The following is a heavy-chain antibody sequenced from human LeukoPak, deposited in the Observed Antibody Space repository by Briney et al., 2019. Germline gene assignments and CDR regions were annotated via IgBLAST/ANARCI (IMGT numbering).Heavy chain of an antibody. CDR3: AREKDYDSSFDY. V-gene: IGHV3-21*01. Sequence: GGSPRLSCAASGFTFSNYSMNWVRQAPGKGLEWVSYISSSSSYIYYVDSVKGRFTISRDNAKNSLYLQMKSLRAEDTAVYYCAREKDYDSSFDYWGQGTLVTVSS. CDR1: GFTFSNYS. J-gene: IGHJ4*02. D-gene: IGHD3-22*01. CDR2: ISSSSSYI.